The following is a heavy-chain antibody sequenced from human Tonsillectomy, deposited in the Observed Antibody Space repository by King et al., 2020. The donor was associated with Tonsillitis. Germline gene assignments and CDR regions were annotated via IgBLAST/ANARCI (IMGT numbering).Heavy chain of an antibody. Sequence: HVQLVESGGGVVQPGRSLRLSCAASGFTFSSYGMHWVRQAPGKGLEWVAVISYDGSNKYYADSVKGRFTISRDNSKNTLYLQMNSLRAEDTAVYYRAKDGGGSPLYWGQGTLVTVSS. J-gene: IGHJ4*02. CDR1: GFTFSSYG. CDR3: AKDGGGSPLY. D-gene: IGHD1-26*01. CDR2: ISYDGSNK. V-gene: IGHV3-30*18.